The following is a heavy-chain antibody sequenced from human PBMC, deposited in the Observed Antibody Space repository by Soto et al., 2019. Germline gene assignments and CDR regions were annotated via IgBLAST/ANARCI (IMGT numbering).Heavy chain of an antibody. D-gene: IGHD1-20*01. Sequence: GGSLRLSCAASGFTFSSYAMSWVRQAPGKGLEWISAVSGSGGSTYYADSVKGRFTISRDNSKDTLYLQMNNLRAEDTAVYYCAKPPDYNWNNYWGQGTLVTVSS. V-gene: IGHV3-23*01. CDR3: AKPPDYNWNNY. J-gene: IGHJ4*02. CDR1: GFTFSSYA. CDR2: VSGSGGST.